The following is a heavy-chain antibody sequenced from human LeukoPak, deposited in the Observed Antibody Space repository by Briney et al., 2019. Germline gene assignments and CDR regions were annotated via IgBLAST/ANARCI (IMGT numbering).Heavy chain of an antibody. V-gene: IGHV1-45*02. CDR3: AKGSTSDRYGMDV. J-gene: IGHJ6*02. CDR2: ITPFNGNT. D-gene: IGHD2-2*01. Sequence: ASVTVSCKASGYTFTYRYLHWVRQAPGQALEWMGWITPFNGNTNYAQKFQDRVTITRDRSMSTAYMELSSLRSEDTAMYYCAKGSTSDRYGMDVWGQGTTVTVSS. CDR1: GYTFTYRY.